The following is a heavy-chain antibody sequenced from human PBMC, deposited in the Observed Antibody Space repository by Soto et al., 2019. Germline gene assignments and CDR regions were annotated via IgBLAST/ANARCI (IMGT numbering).Heavy chain of an antibody. D-gene: IGHD1-26*01. Sequence: GASVKVSCKASGGTFSSYAISWVRQAPGQGLEWMGGIIPIFGTASYAQKFQGRVTITADESTSTAYMELSSLRSEDTAVYYCARDRPSGSYYNFDYWGQGTLVTVSS. CDR2: IIPIFGTA. V-gene: IGHV1-69*13. J-gene: IGHJ4*02. CDR3: ARDRPSGSYYNFDY. CDR1: GGTFSSYA.